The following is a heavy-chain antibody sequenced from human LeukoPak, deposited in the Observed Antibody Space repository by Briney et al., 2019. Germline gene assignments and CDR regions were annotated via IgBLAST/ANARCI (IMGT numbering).Heavy chain of an antibody. CDR2: ISSSSSYI. D-gene: IGHD5-12*01. J-gene: IGHJ4*02. CDR3: ARDRRNGYEDDY. Sequence: GGSLRLSCAASGFTFSSYSMNWVRQAPGKGLEWVSSISSSSSYIYYADSVKGRFTISRDNAKNSLFLQMNSLRAEDTAVFYCARDRRNGYEDDYWGQGTLVTVSS. V-gene: IGHV3-21*01. CDR1: GFTFSSYS.